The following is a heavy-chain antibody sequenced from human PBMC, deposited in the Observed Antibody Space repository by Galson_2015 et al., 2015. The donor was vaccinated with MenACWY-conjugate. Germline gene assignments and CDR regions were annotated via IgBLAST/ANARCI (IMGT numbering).Heavy chain of an antibody. D-gene: IGHD6-19*01. J-gene: IGHJ6*02. CDR2: IRSKAYGGTT. CDR1: GFTFGDYA. CDR3: TRDGVQWLQYYYYYYGMDV. Sequence: SLRLSCAASGFTFGDYAMSWFRQAPGKGLEWVGFIRSKAYGGTTEYAASVKGRFTISRDDSKSIAYLQMNSLKTEDTAVHYCTRDGVQWLQYYYYYYGMDVWGQGTTVTVSS. V-gene: IGHV3-49*03.